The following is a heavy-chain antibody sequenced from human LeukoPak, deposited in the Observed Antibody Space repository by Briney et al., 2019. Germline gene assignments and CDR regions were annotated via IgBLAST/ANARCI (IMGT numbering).Heavy chain of an antibody. V-gene: IGHV4-59*01. D-gene: IGHD3-10*01. CDR1: GVSISSYY. CDR2: IYYIGST. CDR3: ARGGYYDWFDP. J-gene: IGHJ5*02. Sequence: SETLSLTCTVSGVSISSYYWSWIRQPPGKGLEWIGYIYYIGSTNYNPSLKSRVTISVDTSKNQFSLKLSSVTAADTAVYYCARGGYYDWFDPWGQGTLVTVSS.